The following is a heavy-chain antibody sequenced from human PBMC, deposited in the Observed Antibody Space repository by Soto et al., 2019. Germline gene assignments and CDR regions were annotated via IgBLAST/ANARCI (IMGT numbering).Heavy chain of an antibody. CDR1: GGSISSYY. Sequence: QVQLQESGPGLVKPSETLSLTCAVSGGSISSYYWSWIRQPPGKGLEWIGYIYYSSSTNYNTSLKSRVTISVDTPKNQFSLKLSSVTSADTAVYYCARRYGGNLDYWGQGTQVTVSS. CDR3: ARRYGGNLDY. V-gene: IGHV4-59*08. J-gene: IGHJ4*02. CDR2: IYYSSST. D-gene: IGHD1-26*01.